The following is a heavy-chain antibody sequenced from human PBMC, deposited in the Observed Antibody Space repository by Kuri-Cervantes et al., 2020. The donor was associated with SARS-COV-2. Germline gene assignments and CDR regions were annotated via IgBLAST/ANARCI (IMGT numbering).Heavy chain of an antibody. V-gene: IGHV1-2*02. CDR2: INPNSGGT. CDR1: GYTFTGYY. CDR3: AREVLIGGSYPDAFDI. J-gene: IGHJ3*02. Sequence: ASVKVSCKASGYTFTGYYMHWVRQAPGQGLEWMGWINPNSGGTNYAQKFQGRVTMTRDTSISTAYMELSRLRSDDTAVYYCAREVLIGGSYPDAFDIWGQGTMVTVSS. D-gene: IGHD1-26*01.